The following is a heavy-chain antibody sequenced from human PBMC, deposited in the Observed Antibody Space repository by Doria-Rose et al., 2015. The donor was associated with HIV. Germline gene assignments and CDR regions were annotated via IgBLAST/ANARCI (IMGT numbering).Heavy chain of an antibody. V-gene: IGHV3-21*01. CDR2: ISSTSAYI. Sequence: VQLVQSGGGLVRPGGSLRLSCATSGFTFSSHRLNWVRQAPGKGLEWVSSISSTSAYINYADSVMGRYTISRDNARNSLYLQMDSLRAEDTAIYYCATGVTLDYWGQGTLVTVSS. CDR1: GFTFSSHR. CDR3: ATGVTLDY. D-gene: IGHD3-10*01. J-gene: IGHJ4*02.